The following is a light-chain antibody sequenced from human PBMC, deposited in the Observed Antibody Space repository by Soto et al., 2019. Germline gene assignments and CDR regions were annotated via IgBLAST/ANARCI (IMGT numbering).Light chain of an antibody. J-gene: IGLJ3*02. Sequence: QSVLTQPPSVSAAPGQKVTISCSGSSSNVGNNFVSWYQQLPGAAPKFLIYDDSKRPSGIPDRFSGSTSGTSATLGITGLQTGDEADYYCASWDTSLNAGVFGGGTKLTVL. CDR1: SSNVGNNF. CDR2: DDS. CDR3: ASWDTSLNAGV. V-gene: IGLV1-51*01.